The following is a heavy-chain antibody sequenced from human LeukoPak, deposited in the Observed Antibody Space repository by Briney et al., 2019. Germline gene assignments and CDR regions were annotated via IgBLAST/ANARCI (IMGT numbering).Heavy chain of an antibody. Sequence: PGGSLRLSCAASGFTFSNYAMNWVRQSPGKGLEWVSGVSGSDSYTYFADSVKGRFTISRDNSRNTLYLQMNSVRAEDTAVYYCAKSPRAAADNWFDPWGQGTLVTVSS. J-gene: IGHJ5*02. D-gene: IGHD6-13*01. CDR1: GFTFSNYA. CDR3: AKSPRAAADNWFDP. CDR2: VSGSDSYT. V-gene: IGHV3-23*01.